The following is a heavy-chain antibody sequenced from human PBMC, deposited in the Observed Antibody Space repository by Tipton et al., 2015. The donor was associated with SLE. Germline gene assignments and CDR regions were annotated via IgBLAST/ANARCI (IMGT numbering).Heavy chain of an antibody. CDR1: GGSFSDYY. CDR3: ARDEGGSIY. D-gene: IGHD1-26*01. V-gene: IGHV4-34*01. CDR2: INHSGST. Sequence: TLFLTCTVYGGSFSDYYWSWIRQPPGKGLEWIGEINHSGSTNYNPSLKSRVTISVDTSKNQFSLKLSSVTAADTAVYYCARDEGGSIYWGQGTLVTVSS. J-gene: IGHJ4*02.